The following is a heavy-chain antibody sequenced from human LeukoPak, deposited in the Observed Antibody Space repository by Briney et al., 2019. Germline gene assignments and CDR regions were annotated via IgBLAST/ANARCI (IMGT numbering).Heavy chain of an antibody. CDR2: IYYSGST. CDR1: GGSFSGYY. J-gene: IGHJ4*02. D-gene: IGHD5-18*01. V-gene: IGHV4-59*01. CDR3: ARGHGYSYGYEYFDY. Sequence: TSETLSLTCGVDGGSFSGYYWNWIRQPPGKGLEWIGYIYYSGSTNYNPSLKSRVTISVDTSKNQFSLKLSSVTAADTAVYYCARGHGYSYGYEYFDYWGQGTLVTVSS.